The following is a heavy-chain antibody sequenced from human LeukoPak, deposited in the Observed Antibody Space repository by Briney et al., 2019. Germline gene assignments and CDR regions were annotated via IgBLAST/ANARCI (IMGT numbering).Heavy chain of an antibody. CDR1: GFTFSTSA. Sequence: GGSLRLSCSASGFTFSTSAMHWVRQAPGKGLEYVSSLGVNGISAYYADSVRGRFTISRDNAKGTLFLQMSSLRAEDTAVYYCVKGQEVVYTPTFDFWGQGTLVIVSS. CDR3: VKGQEVVYTPTFDF. D-gene: IGHD2-8*02. V-gene: IGHV3-64D*09. CDR2: LGVNGISA. J-gene: IGHJ4*02.